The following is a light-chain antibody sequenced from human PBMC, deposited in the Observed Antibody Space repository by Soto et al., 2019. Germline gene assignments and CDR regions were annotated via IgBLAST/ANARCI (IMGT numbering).Light chain of an antibody. V-gene: IGLV1-44*01. CDR3: ATWDDSLSSYV. CDR2: SNN. J-gene: IGLJ1*01. CDR1: SSNIGGNF. Sequence: QSVLTQPPSASGTPGQRVTISCSGSSSNIGGNFVSWYQQFPGTAPKLLIYSNNQRPSGVPDRFSGYKSGTSASLAISGLQSEDEADYYCATWDDSLSSYVFATGTKVTVL.